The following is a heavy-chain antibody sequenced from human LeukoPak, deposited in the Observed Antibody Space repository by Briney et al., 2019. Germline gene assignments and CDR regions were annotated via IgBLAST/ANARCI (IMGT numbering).Heavy chain of an antibody. J-gene: IGHJ4*02. D-gene: IGHD3-10*01. CDR1: GFTFTNAW. CDR3: TTDLGTYYHGSQRLIPIDY. Sequence: PGGSLRLSCVDSGFTFTNAWMSWVRQAPGKGLEWIGRIKCKTDGETTNYAEPVRGRFTTSRDDSKSAVYLQMNSLKIEDTAVYYCTTDLGTYYHGSQRLIPIDYWGQGTLVTVSS. CDR2: IKCKTDGETT. V-gene: IGHV3-15*01.